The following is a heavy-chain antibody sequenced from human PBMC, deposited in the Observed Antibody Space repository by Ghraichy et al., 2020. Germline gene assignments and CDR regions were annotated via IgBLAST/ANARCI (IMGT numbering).Heavy chain of an antibody. CDR2: IYSGGGT. Sequence: LSLTCVVSGFTVSNNYMTWVRQAPGKGLEWVADIYSGGGTYYADSVRGRFTISRDNSKNTVYLQMNSLRVEDTAMYYCTRNVGYWGQGTLVTVSS. CDR3: TRNVGY. V-gene: IGHV3-53*01. D-gene: IGHD3-10*01. J-gene: IGHJ4*02. CDR1: GFTVSNNY.